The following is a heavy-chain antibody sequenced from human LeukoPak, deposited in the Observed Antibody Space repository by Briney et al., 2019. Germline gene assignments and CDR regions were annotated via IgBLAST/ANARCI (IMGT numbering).Heavy chain of an antibody. V-gene: IGHV4-39*01. CDR1: GGSISSSSYY. CDR3: AGPRAGYYGAYYMDV. Sequence: SETLSLTCTVSGGSISSSSYYWGWIRQPPGKGLEWIGSIYYSGSTYYNPSLKSRVTISVDTSKNQFSLKLSSVTAADTAVYYCAGPRAGYYGAYYMDVWGKGTMVNVSS. D-gene: IGHD3-10*01. J-gene: IGHJ6*03. CDR2: IYYSGST.